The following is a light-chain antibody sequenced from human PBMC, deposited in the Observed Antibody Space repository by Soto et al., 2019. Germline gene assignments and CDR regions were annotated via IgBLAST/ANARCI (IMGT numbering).Light chain of an antibody. V-gene: IGKV3-20*01. CDR3: QQYGRSPFT. CDR1: QSVSSSY. Sequence: EIVLTQSPGTLSLSPGERATLSCRASQSVSSSYLAWYQQKPGQAPRLLIYGASSRATGIPGRFSGSGCGTDFTLTISRLEPEDFAVYYCQQYGRSPFTFGPGTKVDIK. J-gene: IGKJ3*01. CDR2: GAS.